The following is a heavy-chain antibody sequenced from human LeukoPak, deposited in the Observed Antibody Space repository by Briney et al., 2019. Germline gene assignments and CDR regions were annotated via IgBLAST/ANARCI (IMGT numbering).Heavy chain of an antibody. CDR3: ARASTYYYDSSGYDYYYYYMDV. V-gene: IGHV1-69*05. D-gene: IGHD3-22*01. CDR1: GGTFSSYA. Sequence: SVKVSCKASGGTFSSYAISWVRQAPGQGLEWMGGIIPIFGTANYAQKFQGRVTITTDESTSTAYMELSSRRSEDTAVYYCARASTYYYDSSGYDYYYYYMDVWGKGTTVTVSS. CDR2: IIPIFGTA. J-gene: IGHJ6*03.